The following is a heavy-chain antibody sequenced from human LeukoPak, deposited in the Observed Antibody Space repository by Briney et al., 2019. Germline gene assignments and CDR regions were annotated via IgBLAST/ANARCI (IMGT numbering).Heavy chain of an antibody. CDR3: ATINTGRYSEF. D-gene: IGHD1-1*01. Sequence: GGFLRPSCAASGFTFSSYGMTWVRKAPGRRLERVSTFGAGGNTYYADSVKGRFTISRDNSNNTPYLQMNSLRAEDTAVYYCATINTGRYSEFWGRGTLVTVSS. J-gene: IGHJ4*02. CDR2: FGAGGNT. V-gene: IGHV3-23*01. CDR1: GFTFSSYG.